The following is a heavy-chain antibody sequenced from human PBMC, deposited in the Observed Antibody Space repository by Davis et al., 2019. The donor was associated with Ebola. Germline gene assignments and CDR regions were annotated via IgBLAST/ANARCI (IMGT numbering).Heavy chain of an antibody. V-gene: IGHV6-1*01. CDR1: GDSVSTNSGA. J-gene: IGHJ6*04. D-gene: IGHD5-18*01. CDR2: TYYSSKWYY. CDR3: ARGWLRTGLDI. Sequence: HSQTLSLTCAISGDSVSTNSGAWNWIRQSPSRGLEWLGRTYYSSKWYYHYAVSVKSRITINPDTSKNQFSLQLNSVTPEDTALYYCARGWLRTGLDIWGEGTTVNVSS.